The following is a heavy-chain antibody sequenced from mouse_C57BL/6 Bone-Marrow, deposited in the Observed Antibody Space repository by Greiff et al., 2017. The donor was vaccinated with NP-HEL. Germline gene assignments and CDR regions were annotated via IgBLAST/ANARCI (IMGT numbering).Heavy chain of an antibody. Sequence: EVMLVESGAELVRPGSSVKMSCKTSGYTFTSYGINWVKQRPGQGLEWIGYIYIGNGYTEYNEKFKGKATLTSDTSSSTAYMQLSSLTSEDSAIYFCARNPYYGSSNWYFDVWGTGTTVTVSS. CDR3: ARNPYYGSSNWYFDV. CDR1: GYTFTSYG. D-gene: IGHD1-1*01. CDR2: IYIGNGYT. V-gene: IGHV1-58*01. J-gene: IGHJ1*03.